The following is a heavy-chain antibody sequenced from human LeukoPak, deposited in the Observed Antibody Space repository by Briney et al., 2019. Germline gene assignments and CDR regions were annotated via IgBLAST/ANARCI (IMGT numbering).Heavy chain of an antibody. D-gene: IGHD3-16*02. V-gene: IGHV1-2*04. J-gene: IGHJ4*02. CDR2: INPNSGGT. CDR1: GYTFTGYY. Sequence: GASVKVSCKASGYTFTGYYMHWVRQAPGQGLEWMGWINPNSGGTNYAQKFQGWVTMTRDTSISTAYMELSRLRSDDTAVYYCARGLRLGELSVYFDYWGQGTLVTVS. CDR3: ARGLRLGELSVYFDY.